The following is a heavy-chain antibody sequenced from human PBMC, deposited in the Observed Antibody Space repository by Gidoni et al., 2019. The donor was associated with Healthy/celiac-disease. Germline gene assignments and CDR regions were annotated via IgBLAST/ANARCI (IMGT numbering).Heavy chain of an antibody. CDR1: GGSISSSSYY. V-gene: IGHV4-39*01. Sequence: QLQLQESGPGLVKPSATLSLTCTVSGGSISSSSYYWGWIRQPPGKGLEWIGSIYYSGSTYYNPSLKSRVTISVDTSKNQFSLKLSSVTAADTAVYYCARSPKYCSSTSCYRGGAFDIWGQGTMVTVSS. J-gene: IGHJ3*02. CDR3: ARSPKYCSSTSCYRGGAFDI. D-gene: IGHD2-2*02. CDR2: IYYSGST.